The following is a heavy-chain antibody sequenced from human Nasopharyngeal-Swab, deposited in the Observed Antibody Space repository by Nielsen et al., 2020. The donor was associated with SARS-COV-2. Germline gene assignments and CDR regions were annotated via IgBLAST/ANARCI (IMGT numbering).Heavy chain of an antibody. CDR1: GYTFTSYA. J-gene: IGHJ6*02. Sequence: ASVKVSCKASGYTFTSYAMNWVRQAPGQGLEWMGWINTNTGNPTYAQGFTGRFVISLDTSVSTAYLQISSLKAEDTAVYYCARAPPYDSSGYYYEGYYGMDVWGQGTTVTVSS. CDR2: INTNTGNP. D-gene: IGHD3-22*01. CDR3: ARAPPYDSSGYYYEGYYGMDV. V-gene: IGHV7-4-1*02.